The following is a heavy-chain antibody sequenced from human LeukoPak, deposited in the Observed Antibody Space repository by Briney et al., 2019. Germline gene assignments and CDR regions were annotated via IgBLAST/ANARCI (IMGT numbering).Heavy chain of an antibody. J-gene: IGHJ6*02. Sequence: GGSLRLSCAASGFTFSSYAMNWVRQAPGKGLEWVSYISSSGSTIYYADSVKGRFTISRDNAKNSLYLQMNSLRAEDTAVYYCAREPDSSGYCPLGCYYGMDVWGQGTTVTVSS. CDR2: ISSSGSTI. V-gene: IGHV3-48*03. D-gene: IGHD3-22*01. CDR3: AREPDSSGYCPLGCYYGMDV. CDR1: GFTFSSYA.